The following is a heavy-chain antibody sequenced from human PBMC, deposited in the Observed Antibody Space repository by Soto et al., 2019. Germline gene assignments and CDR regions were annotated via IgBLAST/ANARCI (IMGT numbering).Heavy chain of an antibody. CDR3: ARDHGDGAAGTYSAFDI. J-gene: IGHJ3*02. V-gene: IGHV5-51*01. D-gene: IGHD6-13*01. Sequence: PGESLKISCKGSGYSFTSYWIGWVRQMPGKGLEWMGIIYPGDSDTRYSPSFQGQVTISAVKSISTAYLQWSSLKASDTAMYYCARDHGDGAAGTYSAFDIWGQGTMVTVSS. CDR2: IYPGDSDT. CDR1: GYSFTSYW.